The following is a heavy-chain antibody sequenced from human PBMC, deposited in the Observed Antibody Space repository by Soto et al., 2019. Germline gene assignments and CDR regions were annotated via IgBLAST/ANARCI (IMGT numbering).Heavy chain of an antibody. Sequence: QVQLQESGPGLVKPSETLSLTCTVSGVSITSYKWTWIRQSPGKGLEWIAYMHSSGSSSYNPSLKSRATISMDTFRNQYSLQLNSATAADTAVYYCAREWSAFDYWGQGILVTVSS. J-gene: IGHJ4*02. CDR3: AREWSAFDY. CDR1: GVSITSYK. D-gene: IGHD2-15*01. V-gene: IGHV4-59*01. CDR2: MHSSGSS.